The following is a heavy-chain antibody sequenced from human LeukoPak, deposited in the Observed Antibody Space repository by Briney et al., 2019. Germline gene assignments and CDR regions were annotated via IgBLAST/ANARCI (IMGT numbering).Heavy chain of an antibody. V-gene: IGHV4-59*01. D-gene: IGHD7-27*01. Sequence: SETLSLTCTVSGVSISNYIWSWIRQSPGGDLEWIGYVEYTGSTNYNPSLKNRVTISIDGSKNHFSLKLTSVTAADTAVYFCARSLPVSLGWMYYFDQWGQGTRVTVSS. CDR3: ARSLPVSLGWMYYFDQ. CDR2: VEYTGST. J-gene: IGHJ4*02. CDR1: GVSISNYI.